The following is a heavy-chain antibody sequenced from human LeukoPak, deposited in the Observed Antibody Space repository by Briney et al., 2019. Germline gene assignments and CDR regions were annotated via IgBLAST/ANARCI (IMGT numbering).Heavy chain of an antibody. CDR2: IYPGDSDT. CDR1: GYTFTGYY. D-gene: IGHD3-16*01. V-gene: IGHV5-51*01. J-gene: IGHJ4*02. Sequence: ASVKVSCKASGYTFTGYYMHWVRQMPGIGLEWMGIIYPGDSDTRYSPSFQGQVTISADKSISTAYLQWSSLKASDTAMYYCARRSLRKAYFDYWGQGTLVTVSS. CDR3: ARRSLRKAYFDY.